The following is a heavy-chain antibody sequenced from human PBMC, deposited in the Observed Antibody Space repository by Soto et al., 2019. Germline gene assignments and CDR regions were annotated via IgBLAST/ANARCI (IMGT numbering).Heavy chain of an antibody. V-gene: IGHV1-69*13. CDR3: ATGGPSLRDYYYYGMDV. Sequence: SVKVSCKASGGTFSSYAISWVRQAPGQGLEWMGGIIPIFGTANYAQKFQGRVTITADESTSTAYMELSSLRSEDTAVYYCATGGPSLRDYYYYGMDVWGQGTTVTVSS. D-gene: IGHD4-17*01. J-gene: IGHJ6*02. CDR1: GGTFSSYA. CDR2: IIPIFGTA.